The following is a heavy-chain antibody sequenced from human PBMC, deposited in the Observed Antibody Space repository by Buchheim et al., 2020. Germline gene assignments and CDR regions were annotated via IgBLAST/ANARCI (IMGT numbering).Heavy chain of an antibody. CDR2: STTSGTTV. CDR1: GFTFSDYY. J-gene: IGHJ6*02. D-gene: IGHD1-26*01. CDR3: AREEERGYYYYYGMDV. V-gene: IGHV3-11*01. Sequence: QVQLVESGGGLVKPGGSLRLSCAASGFTFSDYYMSWIRQAPGKGLQWISYSTTSGTTVDYADSVKGRFTVSRDNTKNSLYLQMNNLRAEDTAVYYCAREEERGYYYYYGMDVWGQGTT.